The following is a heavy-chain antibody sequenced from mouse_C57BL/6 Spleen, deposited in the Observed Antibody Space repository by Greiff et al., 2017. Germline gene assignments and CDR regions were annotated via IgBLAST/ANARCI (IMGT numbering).Heavy chain of an antibody. V-gene: IGHV14-1*01. CDR2: IDPEDGDT. CDR3: TTTIVTTYFDY. D-gene: IGHD2-5*01. J-gene: IGHJ2*01. CDR1: GFNIKDYY. Sequence: VQLQQSGAELVRPGASVKLSCTASGFNIKDYYMHWVKQRPEQGLEWIGRIDPEDGDTEYAPKFQGKATMTADTSSNTAYLQLSSLTSEDAAVYYCTTTIVTTYFDYWGQGTTLTVSA.